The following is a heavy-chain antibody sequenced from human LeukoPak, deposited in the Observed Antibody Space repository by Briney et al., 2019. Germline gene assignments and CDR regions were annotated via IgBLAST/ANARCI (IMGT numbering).Heavy chain of an antibody. D-gene: IGHD3-10*01. V-gene: IGHV3-30*18. CDR2: ISYDGSNK. CDR1: GFAFSSYG. J-gene: IGHJ6*02. Sequence: GGSLRLSCAASGFAFSSYGMHWVRQAPGKGLEWVADISYDGSNKYYADSVKGRFTISRDNSKNTLYPQMNSLRAEDTAVYYCAKDYMVRGYDYYYGMDVWGQGTTVTVSS. CDR3: AKDYMVRGYDYYYGMDV.